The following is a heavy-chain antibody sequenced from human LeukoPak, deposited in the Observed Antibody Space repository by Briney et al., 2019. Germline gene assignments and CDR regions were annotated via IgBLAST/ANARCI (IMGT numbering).Heavy chain of an antibody. J-gene: IGHJ3*02. V-gene: IGHV3-53*04. CDR3: AKDLSYGGNSEAFDI. D-gene: IGHD4-17*01. Sequence: GGSLRLSCAASGFTVSSNYMSWVRQAPGKGLEWVSVIYSGGSTYYADSVKGRFTISRHNSKNTLYLQMNSLRAEDTAVYYCAKDLSYGGNSEAFDIWGQGTMVTVSS. CDR2: IYSGGST. CDR1: GFTVSSNY.